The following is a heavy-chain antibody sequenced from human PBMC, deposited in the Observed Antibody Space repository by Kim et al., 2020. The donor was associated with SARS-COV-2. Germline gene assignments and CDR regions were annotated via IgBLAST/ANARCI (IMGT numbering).Heavy chain of an antibody. Sequence: YADSVKGRFTISRDNSKNTLYLQMNSLRAEDTAVYYCARGTGTTFAFDIWGQGTMVTVSS. D-gene: IGHD1-7*01. J-gene: IGHJ3*02. CDR3: ARGTGTTFAFDI. V-gene: IGHV3-33*01.